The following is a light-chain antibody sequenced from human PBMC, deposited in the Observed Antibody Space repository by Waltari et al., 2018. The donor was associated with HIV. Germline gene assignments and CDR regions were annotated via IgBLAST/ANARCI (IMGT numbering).Light chain of an antibody. Sequence: QAVLTQPPSASGTPGQRLTIAFSRSNYNTGGTSLNWYKQVPGTAPKLLIYNNYERPSGVPDRFSGSKSGSSASLAISGLQSEDDGDYYCAAWDGSLLGVLFGGGTKLTVL. CDR1: NYNTGGTS. CDR3: AAWDGSLLGVL. V-gene: IGLV1-44*01. J-gene: IGLJ2*01. CDR2: NNY.